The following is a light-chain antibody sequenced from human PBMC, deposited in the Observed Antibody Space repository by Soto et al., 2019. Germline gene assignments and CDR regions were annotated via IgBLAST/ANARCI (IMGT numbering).Light chain of an antibody. J-gene: IGKJ2*01. V-gene: IGKV3-15*01. CDR1: QSISTN. CDR3: QQYNDWPLG. CDR2: AAS. Sequence: EIVMTQSPATLSVSPGERATLSCRASQSISTNLAWYRQKPGQAPRLLIYAASTRATGIPATFTGSGSGTEFTLTISSLQSEDFALYYCQQYNDWPLGFGQGTKLEI.